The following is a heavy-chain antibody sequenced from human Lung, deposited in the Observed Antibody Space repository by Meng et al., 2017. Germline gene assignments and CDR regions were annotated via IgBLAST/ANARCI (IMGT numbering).Heavy chain of an antibody. J-gene: IGHJ2*01. Sequence: VQLQQWGAGLLKPSVTLSLTCVVAGGSFSDYYCSWIRQPPGKGLEWSGHIYNSGSTYYNPSLKSRITISVDTSKNQFSLKLSSVTAADTAVYYCARGQKGYFDLWGRGTLVTVSS. CDR1: GGSFSDYY. CDR2: IYNSGST. CDR3: ARGQKGYFDL. V-gene: IGHV4-34*01.